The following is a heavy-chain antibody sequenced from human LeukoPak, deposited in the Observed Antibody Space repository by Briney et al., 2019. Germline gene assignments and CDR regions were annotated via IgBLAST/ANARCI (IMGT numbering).Heavy chain of an antibody. D-gene: IGHD6-13*01. J-gene: IGHJ4*02. CDR1: GGSISSYY. V-gene: IGHV4-59*08. Sequence: SETLSLTCTVSGGSISSYYWSWIRQPPGKGLERIGYIYYSGSTNYNPSLKSRVTISVDTSKNQFSLKLSSVTAADTAVYYCARRYSSSWYSYFDYWGQGTLVTVSS. CDR3: ARRYSSSWYSYFDY. CDR2: IYYSGST.